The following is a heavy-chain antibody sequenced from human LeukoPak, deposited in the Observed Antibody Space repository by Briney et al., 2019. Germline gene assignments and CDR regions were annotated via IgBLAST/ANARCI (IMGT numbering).Heavy chain of an antibody. V-gene: IGHV4-38-2*02. Sequence: SETLSLTCTVSGYSISSGYLWGWIRQPPGKGLEWIGSIDGSGSSYYNPSLKRRVTISVDTSRNQFSLKMTSVTAADTAVYYCARVRYSDSSVLTRKRSYYFDYWGQGTLVTVSS. J-gene: IGHJ4*02. D-gene: IGHD3-22*01. CDR3: ARVRYSDSSVLTRKRSYYFDY. CDR1: GYSISSGYL. CDR2: IDGSGSS.